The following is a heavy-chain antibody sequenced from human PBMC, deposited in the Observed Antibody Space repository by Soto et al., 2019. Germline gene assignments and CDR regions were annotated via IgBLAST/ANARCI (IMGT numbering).Heavy chain of an antibody. CDR3: ARDEYYYDSSGYYYSHYYGMDV. Sequence: GGSLRLSCAASGFTFSSYWMSWVRQAPGKGLEWVANIKQDGSEKYYVDSVKGRFTISRDNAKNSLYLQMNSLRAEDTAVYYCARDEYYYDSSGYYYSHYYGMDVWGQGTTVTVSS. V-gene: IGHV3-7*01. CDR1: GFTFSSYW. J-gene: IGHJ6*02. CDR2: IKQDGSEK. D-gene: IGHD3-22*01.